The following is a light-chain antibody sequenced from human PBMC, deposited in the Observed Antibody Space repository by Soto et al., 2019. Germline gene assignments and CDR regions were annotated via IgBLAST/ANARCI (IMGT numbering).Light chain of an antibody. V-gene: IGKV3-11*01. J-gene: IGKJ5*01. Sequence: VVLTQSPATLSLSPGERATLSFSTSLSVSVYLDCYQQKPGQAPRLLIYGASSRPTDIPARFSCSGSGTDFTLTISSLEPEDFALYYCQQRSNWPITFGQGTRLEIK. CDR2: GAS. CDR3: QQRSNWPIT. CDR1: LSVSVY.